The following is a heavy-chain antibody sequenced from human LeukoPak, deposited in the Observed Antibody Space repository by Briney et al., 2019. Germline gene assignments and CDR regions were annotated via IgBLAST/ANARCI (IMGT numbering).Heavy chain of an antibody. CDR1: GYTFTSYY. V-gene: IGHV1-46*01. Sequence: GASVKVSCKASGYTFTSYYMHWVRQAPGQGLEWMGIINPSGGSTSYAQKFQGRVTMTRDMSTSTVYMELSSLRSEDTAVYYRAADSSSWYSFDYWGQGTLVTVSS. CDR2: INPSGGST. CDR3: AADSSSWYSFDY. J-gene: IGHJ4*02. D-gene: IGHD6-13*01.